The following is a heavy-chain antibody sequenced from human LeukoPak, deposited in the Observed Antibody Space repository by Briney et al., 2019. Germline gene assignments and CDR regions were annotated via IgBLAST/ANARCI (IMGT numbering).Heavy chain of an antibody. J-gene: IGHJ4*02. Sequence: SETLSLTCTVSGGSISSYYWSWIRQPPGKGLEWIGYTYYSGSTNYNPSLKSRVTISVDTSKNQFSLKLSSVTAADTAVYYCARDILVGRSYYFDYWGQGTLVTVSS. CDR3: ARDILVGRSYYFDY. CDR1: GGSISSYY. CDR2: TYYSGST. V-gene: IGHV4-59*01. D-gene: IGHD2-15*01.